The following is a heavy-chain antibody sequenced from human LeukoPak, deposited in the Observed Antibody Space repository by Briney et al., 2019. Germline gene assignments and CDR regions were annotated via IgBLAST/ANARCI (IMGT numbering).Heavy chain of an antibody. V-gene: IGHV3-21*01. CDR1: GFTFSSYG. CDR2: ISSSSSYI. J-gene: IGHJ4*02. D-gene: IGHD6-6*01. Sequence: PGGSLRLSCAASGFTFSSYGMNWVRQAPGKGLEWVSSISSSSSYIYYADSVKGRFTISRDNAKNSLYLQMNSLRAEDTAVYYCARDAGTIRSSPPDYWGQGTLVTVSS. CDR3: ARDAGTIRSSPPDY.